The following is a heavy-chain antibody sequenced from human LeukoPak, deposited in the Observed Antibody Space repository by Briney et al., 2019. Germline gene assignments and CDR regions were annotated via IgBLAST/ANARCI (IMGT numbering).Heavy chain of an antibody. CDR2: ISWDGGST. Sequence: GGSLRLSCAASGFTFDDYTMHWVRQAPGKGLEWVSFISWDGGSTYYADSVKGRFTISRDNSKNSLYLQMNSLRTEDTALYYCAKGGSGWYLFDYWGQGTLVTVSS. CDR3: AKGGSGWYLFDY. D-gene: IGHD6-19*01. CDR1: GFTFDDYT. V-gene: IGHV3-43*01. J-gene: IGHJ4*02.